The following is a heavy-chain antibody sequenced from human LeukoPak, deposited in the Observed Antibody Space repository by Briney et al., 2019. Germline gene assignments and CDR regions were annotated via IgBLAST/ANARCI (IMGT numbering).Heavy chain of an antibody. V-gene: IGHV3-23*01. CDR2: IRGGADKS. CDR3: AKGSQWELLMGVFDY. Sequence: GGSLRLSCAVSGFNFSTHAMTWVRQAPGKGLEWVSTIRGGADKSYYSNSVKGRLTVSKDISKKTLYLQMNSLRADDTALYYCAKGSQWELLMGVFDYWGQGNLVTVSS. CDR1: GFNFSTHA. D-gene: IGHD3-10*01. J-gene: IGHJ4*02.